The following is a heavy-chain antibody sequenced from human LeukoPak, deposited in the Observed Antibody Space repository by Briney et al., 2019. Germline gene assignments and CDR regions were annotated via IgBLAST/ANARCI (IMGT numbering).Heavy chain of an antibody. CDR2: INPSGGST. J-gene: IGHJ4*02. CDR3: ARVATGVYYFDY. D-gene: IGHD1-1*01. V-gene: IGHV1-46*01. Sequence: GASVKVSCKASGCTFTSYYMHWVRQAPGQGLEWMGIINPSGGSTSYAQKFQGRVTMTRDMSTSTVYMELSSLRSEDTAVYYCARVATGVYYFDYWGQGTLVTVSS. CDR1: GCTFTSYY.